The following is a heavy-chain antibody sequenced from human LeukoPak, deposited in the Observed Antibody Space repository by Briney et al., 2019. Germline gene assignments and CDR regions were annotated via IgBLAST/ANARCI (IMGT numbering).Heavy chain of an antibody. D-gene: IGHD2-15*01. CDR1: GFTFSSYA. V-gene: IGHV3-23*01. CDR3: AKNGDRGAYCTGGTCYPYFYYYMDV. Sequence: PGGSLRLSCSASGFTFSSYAMSWVRQAPGKGLEWVSAIRASGGTAYYADSVKGRFTISGDNSKNTLYLQMNSLGAEDTAIYYCAKNGDRGAYCTGGTCYPYFYYYMDVWGKGTTVTI. J-gene: IGHJ6*03. CDR2: IRASGGTA.